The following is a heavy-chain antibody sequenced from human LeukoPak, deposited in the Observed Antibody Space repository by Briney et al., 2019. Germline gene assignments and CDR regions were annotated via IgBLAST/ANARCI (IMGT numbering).Heavy chain of an antibody. Sequence: GGSLRLSCAASGFTFSVYSMLWVRQAPGKGLEYVSAINDNGDNTFYANSVKGRFTISRDNSKNTLYLQMGSLTAEDMALYYCARVGRRTYDMWGQGTMVTVSS. D-gene: IGHD1-1*01. CDR1: GFTFSVYS. CDR3: ARVGRRTYDM. V-gene: IGHV3-64*01. CDR2: INDNGDNT. J-gene: IGHJ3*02.